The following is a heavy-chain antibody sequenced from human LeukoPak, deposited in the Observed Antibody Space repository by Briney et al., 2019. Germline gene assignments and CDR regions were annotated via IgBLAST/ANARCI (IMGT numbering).Heavy chain of an antibody. V-gene: IGHV1-69*01. CDR3: ETARGYDSSGYYSNPFDY. CDR2: IVPIFGTA. CDR1: GGTFSSYA. D-gene: IGHD3-22*01. Sequence: GASVKVSCKASGGTFSSYAISWVRQAPGQGLEWMGGIVPIFGTANYAQKFQGRVTITADESTSTAYMELSSLRSEDTAVYYCETARGYDSSGYYSNPFDYWGQGTLVTVSS. J-gene: IGHJ4*02.